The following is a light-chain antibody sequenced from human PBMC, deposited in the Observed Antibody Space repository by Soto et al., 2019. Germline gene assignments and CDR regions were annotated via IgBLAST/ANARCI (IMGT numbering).Light chain of an antibody. CDR1: QSISSY. J-gene: IGKJ4*01. Sequence: DIQMTQSPSSLSASVGDRVTITCRASQSISSYLNWYQQKPGKAPKLLIYAASNLQSGVPSRFSGSGSETDFTLTISSLQPEDFATYYCQQSYSTLLTFGGGTKVEIK. CDR3: QQSYSTLLT. V-gene: IGKV1-39*01. CDR2: AAS.